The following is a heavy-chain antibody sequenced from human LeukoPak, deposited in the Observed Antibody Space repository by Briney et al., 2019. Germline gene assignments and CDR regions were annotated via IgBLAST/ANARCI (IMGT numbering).Heavy chain of an antibody. V-gene: IGHV4-39*01. CDR2: IYYSGST. J-gene: IGHJ4*02. D-gene: IGHD2-2*01. CDR3: ARHEGPAATYYFDY. Sequence: SETLSLTCTVSGGSLSSSSYYWGWIRQPPGKGLEWIGSIYYSGSTYYNPSLKSRVTISVDTSKNQFSLKLSSVTAADTAVYYCARHEGPAATYYFDYWGQGTLVTVSS. CDR1: GGSLSSSSYY.